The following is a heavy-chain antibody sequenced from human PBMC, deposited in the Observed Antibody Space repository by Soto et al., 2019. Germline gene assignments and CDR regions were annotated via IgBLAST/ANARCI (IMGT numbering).Heavy chain of an antibody. J-gene: IGHJ6*01. CDR2: ISHDGQNQ. Sequence: QVQLVESGGGVVPPGRSLKLSCIASGFAFGSHGMHWVRQVSGKGLEWVAVISHDGQNQYYRESVNGRFTISRDNSTNSLFLEVHSLRVEDTAVYYCARERADIVVAPVATSGMDVWGQGTAVTVSS. CDR3: ARERADIVVAPVATSGMDV. V-gene: IGHV3-30*03. D-gene: IGHD2-2*01. CDR1: GFAFGSHG.